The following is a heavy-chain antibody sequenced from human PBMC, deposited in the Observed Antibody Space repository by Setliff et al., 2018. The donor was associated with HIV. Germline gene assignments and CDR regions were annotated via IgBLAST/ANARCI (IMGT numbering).Heavy chain of an antibody. CDR1: GDSINTHY. J-gene: IGHJ5*02. Sequence: PSETLSLTCTVSGDSINTHYWSWIRQAPGKGLEWMGCISHSGNTNFNPSLKRRVTISVDTSKNQFSLRLTSVTAADTAIDYCARSIVGAVTSFPWGRGILVTVSS. D-gene: IGHD1-26*01. CDR2: ISHSGNT. CDR3: ARSIVGAVTSFP. V-gene: IGHV4-59*11.